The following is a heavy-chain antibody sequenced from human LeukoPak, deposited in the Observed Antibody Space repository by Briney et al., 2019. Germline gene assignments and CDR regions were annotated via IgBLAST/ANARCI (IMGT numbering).Heavy chain of an antibody. V-gene: IGHV3-23*01. Sequence: GGSLRLSCAASGFTLRSYAMNWVRQAPGGGREWVSAISGSDGNTYYAGSVRGRFTITRDDSKNTLYLQMNRLRAEDTALYYCAKAATFYYGSDLWGQGILVAVSS. J-gene: IGHJ4*02. CDR2: ISGSDGNT. CDR3: AKAATFYYGSDL. D-gene: IGHD3-10*01. CDR1: GFTLRSYA.